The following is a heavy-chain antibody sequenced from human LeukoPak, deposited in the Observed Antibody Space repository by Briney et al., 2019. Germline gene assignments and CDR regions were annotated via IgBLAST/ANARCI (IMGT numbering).Heavy chain of an antibody. D-gene: IGHD7-27*01. CDR2: IYHSGST. V-gene: IGHV4-38-2*02. CDR3: ASRKLGNDY. CDR1: GYSISSGYY. J-gene: IGHJ4*02. Sequence: PSETLSLTCTVSGYSISSGYYWGWIRQPPGEGLEWIGSIYHSGSTYYNPSLKGRVTISADTSQNQFSLKLSSVTAADTAVYYCASRKLGNDYWGQGTLVTVSS.